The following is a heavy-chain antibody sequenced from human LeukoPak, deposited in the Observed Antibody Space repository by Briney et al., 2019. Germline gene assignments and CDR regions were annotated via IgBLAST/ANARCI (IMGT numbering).Heavy chain of an antibody. CDR1: GGSFSGYY. Sequence: PSETLSLTCAVYGGSFSGYYWSWIRQPPGKGLEWIGEINHSGSTNYNPSLKSRVTISVDTSKNQFSLKLSSVTAADTAVYYCAQISIIAAAGKVQNYFDYWGQGTLVTVSS. J-gene: IGHJ4*02. V-gene: IGHV4-34*01. D-gene: IGHD6-13*01. CDR3: AQISIIAAAGKVQNYFDY. CDR2: INHSGST.